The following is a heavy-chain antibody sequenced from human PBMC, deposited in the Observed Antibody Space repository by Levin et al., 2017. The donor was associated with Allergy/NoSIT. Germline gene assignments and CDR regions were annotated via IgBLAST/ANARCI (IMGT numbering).Heavy chain of an antibody. J-gene: IGHJ4*02. V-gene: IGHV3-15*01. CDR2: LPLPPAGGPP. CDR3: STYSSSWYYFDY. CDR1: GITFSNAW. Sequence: PGFSLLLFVSASGITFSNAWMSWARQAPGPFLSFFFLLPLPPAGGPPEYAAPVKGRFTISRDDSKNTLYLQMNSLKTEDTAVYFCSTYSSSWYYFDYWGQGTLVTVSS. D-gene: IGHD6-13*01.